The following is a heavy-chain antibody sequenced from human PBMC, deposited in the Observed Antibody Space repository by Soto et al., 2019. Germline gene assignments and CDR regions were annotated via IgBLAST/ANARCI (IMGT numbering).Heavy chain of an antibody. CDR1: GGSISSSSYY. CDR2: IYYSGST. Sequence: SETLSLTCTVSGGSISSSSYYWGWIRQPPGKGLEWIGSIYYSGSTYYNPSLKSRVTISVDTSKNQFSLKLSSVTAADTAVYYCARFWDYCSGGSCHRAFDIWGQGTMVTVS. V-gene: IGHV4-39*01. CDR3: ARFWDYCSGGSCHRAFDI. D-gene: IGHD2-15*01. J-gene: IGHJ3*02.